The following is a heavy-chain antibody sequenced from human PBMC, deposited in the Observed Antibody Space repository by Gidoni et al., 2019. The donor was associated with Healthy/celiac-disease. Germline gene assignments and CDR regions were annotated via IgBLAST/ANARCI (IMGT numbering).Heavy chain of an antibody. CDR1: GFTVSSNY. D-gene: IGHD3-10*01. V-gene: IGHV3-66*01. J-gene: IGHJ4*02. CDR2: IYSGGST. CDR3: ARGYGSGSWPIDY. Sequence: EVQLVESGGGLVQPGGSLRLSCAASGFTVSSNYMSWDRQAPGKGLEWVSVIYSGGSTYYADSVKGRFTISRDNSKNTLYLQMNSLRAEDTAVYYCARGYGSGSWPIDYWGQGTLVTVSS.